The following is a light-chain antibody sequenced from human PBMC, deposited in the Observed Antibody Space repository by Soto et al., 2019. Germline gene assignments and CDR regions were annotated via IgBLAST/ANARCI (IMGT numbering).Light chain of an antibody. CDR2: DAS. CDR3: QQRSDWPT. CDR1: QSVSRY. J-gene: IGKJ4*01. Sequence: EIVLTQSPGTLSLSPGERATLSCRASQSVSRYLAWYQQKGGQAPRLLIYDASNRATGIPARFSGSGSGTDFTLTISSLEPEDFAMYYCQQRSDWPTFGGGTKVEIK. V-gene: IGKV3-11*01.